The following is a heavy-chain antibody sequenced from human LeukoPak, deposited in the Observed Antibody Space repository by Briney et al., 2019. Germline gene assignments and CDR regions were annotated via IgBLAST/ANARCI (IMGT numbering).Heavy chain of an antibody. Sequence: SETLSLTCTVSGYSISSDYYWGWIRQPPGKGLEWIGSVHHSGRTYYNPSLKSRVTISVDTSKNQFSLKLSSVTAADTAVYYCARLGCSSTSCYRGFDPWGQGTLVTVSS. CDR1: GYSISSDYY. V-gene: IGHV4-38-2*02. D-gene: IGHD2-2*02. CDR2: VHHSGRT. J-gene: IGHJ5*02. CDR3: ARLGCSSTSCYRGFDP.